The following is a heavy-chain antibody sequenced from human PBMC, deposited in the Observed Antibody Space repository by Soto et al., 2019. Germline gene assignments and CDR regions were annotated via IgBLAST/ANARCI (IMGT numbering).Heavy chain of an antibody. CDR1: GYNFARYW. D-gene: IGHD3-10*01. J-gene: IGHJ4*02. V-gene: IGHV5-51*01. CDR2: IYPGDSDT. CDR3: ARHEGYYGSPAAGLFDY. Sequence: PGESLTISCKASGYNFARYWIGWVRQMPGKGLEWMGIIYPGDSDTRYSPSFQGQVTISADKSISTAYLQWSSLKASDTAMYYCARHEGYYGSPAAGLFDYWGQGTLVTVSS.